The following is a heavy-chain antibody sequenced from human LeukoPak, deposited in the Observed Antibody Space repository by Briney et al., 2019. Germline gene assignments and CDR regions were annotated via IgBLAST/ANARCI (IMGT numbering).Heavy chain of an antibody. Sequence: GGSLRLSCAASGFTFSSYAMSWVRQAPGKGLEWVSAISGSGGSTYYADSVKGRFTISRDNSKNTLYLQMNSLRAEDTAVYYCAKVLLWFGEPYYYYGMDVWGKGTTVTVSS. J-gene: IGHJ6*04. CDR1: GFTFSSYA. D-gene: IGHD3-10*01. CDR3: AKVLLWFGEPYYYYGMDV. CDR2: ISGSGGST. V-gene: IGHV3-23*01.